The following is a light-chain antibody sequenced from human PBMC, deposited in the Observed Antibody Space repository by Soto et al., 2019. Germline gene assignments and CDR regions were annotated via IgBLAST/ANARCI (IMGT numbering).Light chain of an antibody. V-gene: IGLV2-11*01. J-gene: IGLJ1*01. CDR3: CSYAGTPYV. Sequence: QSALTQPRSVSASPGQSVTISCTGTRSDVGGYNYVSWYQHHPGKAPKLMIYGVSERPSGVPDRFSGSKSGNTASLTISGRQAEDEADYYCCSYAGTPYVFGTGTKLTVL. CDR1: RSDVGGYNY. CDR2: GVS.